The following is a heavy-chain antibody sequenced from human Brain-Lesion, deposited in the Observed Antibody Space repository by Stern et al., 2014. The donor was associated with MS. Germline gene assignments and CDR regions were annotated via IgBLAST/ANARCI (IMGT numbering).Heavy chain of an antibody. V-gene: IGHV1-24*01. Sequence: QVQLVESGAEVKKPGASVKVSCKVSGYTLTELSMHWVRQAPRKGLEWMGGFDPGDGETIYAQKFQGRVTMTEATSTDTAYMELSSLRSEDTAVYYCATLSPGAGGNYYRHFDYWGQGTLVTVSS. D-gene: IGHD1-26*01. CDR2: FDPGDGET. CDR3: ATLSPGAGGNYYRHFDY. CDR1: GYTLTELS. J-gene: IGHJ4*02.